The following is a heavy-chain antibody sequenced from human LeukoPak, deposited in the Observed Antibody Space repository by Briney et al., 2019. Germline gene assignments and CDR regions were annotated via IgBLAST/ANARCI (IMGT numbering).Heavy chain of an antibody. CDR3: ARDLARANILTGQSATYYYYYMDV. CDR2: INPNRGGT. V-gene: IGHV1-2*02. D-gene: IGHD3-9*01. Sequence: GASVKVSCKASGYTFTGYYMHWVRQAPGQGLEWMGWINPNRGGTNYAQKFQGRVTMTRDTSISTAYMELSRLRSDDTAVYYCARDLARANILTGQSATYYYYYMDVWGKGTTVTISS. CDR1: GYTFTGYY. J-gene: IGHJ6*03.